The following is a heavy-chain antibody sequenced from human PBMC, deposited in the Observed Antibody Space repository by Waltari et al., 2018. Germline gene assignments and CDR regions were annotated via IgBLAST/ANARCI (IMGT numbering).Heavy chain of an antibody. CDR1: GFTFRGFG. V-gene: IGHV3-7*03. J-gene: IGHJ4*02. CDR2: INRDGSGR. D-gene: IGHD3-10*01. Sequence: EVLLVESGGGLVQPGGSLRLSCAASGFTFRGFGLTWVRQTPGKGPEWVANINRDGSGRNYVDSVKGRFTVSRDNAKNLLYLQINSLRADDTAIYYCTRDRRGTPLFDYWGQGTLVTVSS. CDR3: TRDRRGTPLFDY.